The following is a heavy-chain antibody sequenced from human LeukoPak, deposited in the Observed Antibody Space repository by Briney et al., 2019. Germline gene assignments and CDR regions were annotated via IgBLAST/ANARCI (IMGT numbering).Heavy chain of an antibody. D-gene: IGHD3-10*02. V-gene: IGHV3-23*01. Sequence: PGGSLRLSCAASGFTFDNYAMNWVRQAPGKGLEWLSYIRGGGAVTRYSDSVKGRFTISRDNSKNTLYPQMNHLRAEDTAIYYCAKCSASYYNDAFDIWGRGTMVTVSS. CDR3: AKCSASYYNDAFDI. CDR2: IRGGGAVT. CDR1: GFTFDNYA. J-gene: IGHJ3*02.